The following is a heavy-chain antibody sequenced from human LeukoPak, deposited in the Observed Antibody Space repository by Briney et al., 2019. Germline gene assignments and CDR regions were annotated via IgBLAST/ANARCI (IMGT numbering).Heavy chain of an antibody. CDR2: ISDSGTTV. CDR1: GFTFSTYY. Sequence: GGSLRLSCAASGFTFSTYYMTWIGQAPGERLQWVSYISDSGTTVEYTDSVKGRFTISRDNAKNALYLQMNSLRVEDTGIYYCARDVGSDFWGQGTLVSVSS. V-gene: IGHV3-11*04. CDR3: ARDVGSDF. J-gene: IGHJ4*02.